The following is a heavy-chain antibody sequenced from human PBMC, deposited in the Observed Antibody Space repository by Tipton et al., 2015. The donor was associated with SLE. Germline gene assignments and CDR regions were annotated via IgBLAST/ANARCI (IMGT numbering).Heavy chain of an antibody. Sequence: TLSLTCTVSGGAISTYYWSWIRQTPGKGLEWIGYVYYNENTDYNPSLRSRVTISVDTSKNQISLRLTSVTAADTAAYFCARHRSGSSWLDPWGQGTLVTVAS. J-gene: IGHJ5*02. CDR2: VYYNENT. CDR1: GGAISTYY. D-gene: IGHD1-26*01. CDR3: ARHRSGSSWLDP. V-gene: IGHV4-59*01.